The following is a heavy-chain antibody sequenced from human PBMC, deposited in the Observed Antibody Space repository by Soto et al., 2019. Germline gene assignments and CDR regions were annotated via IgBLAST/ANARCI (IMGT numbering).Heavy chain of an antibody. J-gene: IGHJ6*02. Sequence: EVQLVESAGGLVKPGGSLRLSCVASGFSFSEAWMNWVRQAPGEGLEWVGGIRTSAGGGAPDYAAPVQGRFTISRDDSKNALYLHMNSLRTEDTAIYYCTTGSVEGIWGQGTTVTVSS. CDR1: GFSFSEAW. CDR3: TTGSVEGI. V-gene: IGHV3-15*07. CDR2: IRTSAGGGAP. D-gene: IGHD2-15*01.